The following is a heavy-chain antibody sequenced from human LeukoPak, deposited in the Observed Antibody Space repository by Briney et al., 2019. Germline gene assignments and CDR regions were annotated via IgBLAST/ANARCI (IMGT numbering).Heavy chain of an antibody. CDR3: AKERAAAIHYGMDV. J-gene: IGHJ6*02. CDR2: ISSSSSYT. Sequence: PGGSLRLSCAASGFTFSDYYMSWIRQAPGKGLEWVSYISSSSSYTNYADSVKGRFTISRDNSKNTLYLQMNSLRAEDTAVYYCAKERAAAIHYGMDVWGQGTTVTVSS. D-gene: IGHD6-13*01. V-gene: IGHV3-11*06. CDR1: GFTFSDYY.